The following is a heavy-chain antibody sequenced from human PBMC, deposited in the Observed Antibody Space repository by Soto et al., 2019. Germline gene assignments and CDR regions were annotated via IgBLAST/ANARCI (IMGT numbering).Heavy chain of an antibody. V-gene: IGHV3-23*01. CDR1: GFTFTNYA. Sequence: GGSLRLSCAASGFTFTNYALNWVRQAPGKGLEWVSSISASGGVTFYADSVKGRFTISRDNSKKTLSLLMNSLRAEDTAVYYCARDPWGGSFDYWGQGSLVTVSS. J-gene: IGHJ4*02. D-gene: IGHD1-26*01. CDR3: ARDPWGGSFDY. CDR2: ISASGGVT.